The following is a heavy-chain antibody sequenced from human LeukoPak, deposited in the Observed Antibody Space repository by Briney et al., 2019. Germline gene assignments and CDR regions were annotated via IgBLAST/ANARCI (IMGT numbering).Heavy chain of an antibody. J-gene: IGHJ4*02. V-gene: IGHV4-39*01. CDR2: IRNSGNT. CDR1: GDSFSSSSHY. CDR3: ARHVYGEYGPGDY. D-gene: IGHD4-17*01. Sequence: SETLSLTCTVSGDSFSSSSHYWGWLRQPPGRGLEWIGSIRNSGNTYYSPSLKSRVTISVDTSKNQFSLKLSSVTAADTAVYYRARHVYGEYGPGDYWGQGILVTVSS.